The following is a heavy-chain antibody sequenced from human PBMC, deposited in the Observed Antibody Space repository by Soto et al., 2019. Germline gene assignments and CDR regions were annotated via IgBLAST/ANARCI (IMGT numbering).Heavy chain of an antibody. J-gene: IGHJ4*02. CDR2: IYYSGST. CDR3: ARDLVGGYDQTYYFDY. CDR1: GGSISSGDYY. Sequence: QVQLQESGPGLVKPSQTLSLTCTVSGGSISSGDYYWSWIRQPPGKGLEWIGYIYYSGSTYYNPSLKSLVTISVDTSKNQVSLKLSSVTAADTAVYYCARDLVGGYDQTYYFDYWGQGTLVTVSS. D-gene: IGHD5-12*01. V-gene: IGHV4-30-4*01.